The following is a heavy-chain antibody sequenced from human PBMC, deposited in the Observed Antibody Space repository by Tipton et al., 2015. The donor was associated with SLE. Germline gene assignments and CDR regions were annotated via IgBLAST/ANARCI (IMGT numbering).Heavy chain of an antibody. CDR1: GGSISSYY. CDR3: ARYYYDSTGDCLFDY. D-gene: IGHD3-22*01. V-gene: IGHV4-59*06. Sequence: TLSLTCTVSGGSISSYYWSWIRQPPGKGLEWMGYIFDSGTTYYNPSLDRRLTISLDMSEKQFSLKLSSVTAADTAVYYCARYYYDSTGDCLFDYWGQGTLVTVAS. CDR2: IFDSGTT. J-gene: IGHJ4*02.